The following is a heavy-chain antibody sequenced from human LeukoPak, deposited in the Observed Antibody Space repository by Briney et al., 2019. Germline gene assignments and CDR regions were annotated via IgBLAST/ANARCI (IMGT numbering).Heavy chain of an antibody. CDR3: ARDLRWITIVTGDYFDY. V-gene: IGHV3-30*03. J-gene: IGHJ4*02. Sequence: GRPLRLSCAASGFTYSNYNMHWVRQAPGKGLEWVALISYDGNNKYYLDSVKGRFTISRDNSKNTLYLQMNSLRAEDTAVYYCARDLRWITIVTGDYFDYWGQGTLVTVSS. CDR1: GFTYSNYN. CDR2: ISYDGNNK. D-gene: IGHD3-10*01.